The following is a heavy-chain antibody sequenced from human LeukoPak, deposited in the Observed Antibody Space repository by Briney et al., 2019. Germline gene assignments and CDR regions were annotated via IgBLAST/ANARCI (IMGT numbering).Heavy chain of an antibody. CDR2: ISYDGSNK. V-gene: IGHV3-30*18. CDR1: GFTFSSYG. Sequence: GGSLRLSCAASGFTFSSYGMHWVRQALGKGLEWVAVISYDGSNKYYADPVKGRFTISRDNSKNTLYLQMNSLRAEDTAVYYCAKQGGYYYDSSGYYLDYWGQGTLVTVSS. CDR3: AKQGGYYYDSSGYYLDY. J-gene: IGHJ4*02. D-gene: IGHD3-22*01.